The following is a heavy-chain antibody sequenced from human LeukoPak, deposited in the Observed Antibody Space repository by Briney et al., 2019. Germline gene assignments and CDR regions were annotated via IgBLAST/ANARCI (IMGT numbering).Heavy chain of an antibody. D-gene: IGHD3-10*01. CDR1: GYTLTELS. Sequence: ASVKVSCKVSGYTLTELSMHWVRQAPGKGRELMGGFDPEDGGTIYAQKFQGRVTMTEDTSTDTAYMELSSLRSEDTAVYYCATVWFGENYFDYWGQGTLVTVSS. CDR3: ATVWFGENYFDY. CDR2: FDPEDGGT. V-gene: IGHV1-24*01. J-gene: IGHJ4*02.